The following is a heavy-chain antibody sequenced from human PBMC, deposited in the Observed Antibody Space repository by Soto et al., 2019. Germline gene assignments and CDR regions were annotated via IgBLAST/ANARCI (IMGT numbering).Heavy chain of an antibody. CDR3: ASRTYYYGSGTLDY. Sequence: GGSLRLSCAASGFTFSSYWMSWVRQAPGKGLEWVANIKQDGSEKCYVDSVKGRFTISRDNAKNSLYLQMNSLRAEDTAVYYCASRTYYYGSGTLDYWGQGTLVTVSS. CDR2: IKQDGSEK. J-gene: IGHJ4*02. D-gene: IGHD3-10*01. V-gene: IGHV3-7*01. CDR1: GFTFSSYW.